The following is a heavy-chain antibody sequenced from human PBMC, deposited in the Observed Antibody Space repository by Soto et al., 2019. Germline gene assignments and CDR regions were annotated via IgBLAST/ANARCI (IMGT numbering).Heavy chain of an antibody. CDR1: GFTFSSYA. CDR3: AKDWYYDFWSGYLDY. D-gene: IGHD3-3*01. Sequence: EVQLLESGGGLVQPGRSLRLSCAASGFTFSSYAMSWVRQAPGKGLEWVSAISGSGGSTYYADSVKGRFTISRDNSKNTLYLQMNSLRAEDTAVYYCAKDWYYDFWSGYLDYWGQGTLVTVSS. J-gene: IGHJ4*02. CDR2: ISGSGGST. V-gene: IGHV3-23*01.